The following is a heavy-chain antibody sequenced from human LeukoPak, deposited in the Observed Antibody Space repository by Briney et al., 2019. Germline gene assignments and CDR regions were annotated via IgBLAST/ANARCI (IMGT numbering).Heavy chain of an antibody. D-gene: IGHD1-26*01. CDR1: GFTFSSYW. Sequence: PGGSLRLSCAASGFTFSSYWMHWVRQAPGKGLVWVSRINSDGSDTSYADSVKGRFTISRDNAKNSLYLQMNSLRAEDTAVYYCAREEGGAGLYGFDIWGQGTMVTVSS. V-gene: IGHV3-74*01. CDR3: AREEGGAGLYGFDI. J-gene: IGHJ3*02. CDR2: INSDGSDT.